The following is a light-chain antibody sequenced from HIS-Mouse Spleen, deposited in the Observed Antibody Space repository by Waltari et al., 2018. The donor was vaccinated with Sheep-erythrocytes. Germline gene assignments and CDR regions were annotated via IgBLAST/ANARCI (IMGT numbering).Light chain of an antibody. V-gene: IGLV2-8*01. Sequence: QSALTQPPSASGSPGQPVTISCTGTSTHAGGHISFPSYQQHPGQAPKLMIYEVSKRPSGVPDRFSGSKSGNTASLTVSGLQAEDEADYYCSSYAGSNNWVFGGGTKLTVL. CDR1: STHAGGHIS. J-gene: IGLJ3*02. CDR3: SSYAGSNNWV. CDR2: EVS.